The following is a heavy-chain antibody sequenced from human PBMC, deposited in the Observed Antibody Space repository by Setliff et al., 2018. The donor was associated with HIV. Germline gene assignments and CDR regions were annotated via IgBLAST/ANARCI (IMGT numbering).Heavy chain of an antibody. V-gene: IGHV1-18*01. D-gene: IGHD1-26*01. CDR2: ISAYTGNT. Sequence: ASVKVSCKASGYTFTSYGISWVRQAPGQGLEWMGWISAYTGNTKYSQKVQGRVTMTTDTSTTSAYMELRSLRSDDTAVYYCARDRVGAKDYHYMDVWGKGTTVTVSS. J-gene: IGHJ6*03. CDR3: ARDRVGAKDYHYMDV. CDR1: GYTFTSYG.